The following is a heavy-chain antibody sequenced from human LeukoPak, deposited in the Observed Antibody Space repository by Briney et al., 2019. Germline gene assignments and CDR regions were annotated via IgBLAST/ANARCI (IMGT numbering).Heavy chain of an antibody. Sequence: SQTLSLTCTVSGGSISSGSYYWSWIRQPAGKGLEWIGRIYTSGSTNYNPSLKSRVTISVDTSKNQFSLKLSSMTAADTAVYYCARGSGGVMNYWGQGTLVTVSS. D-gene: IGHD3-16*01. CDR2: IYTSGST. V-gene: IGHV4-61*02. J-gene: IGHJ4*02. CDR1: GGSISSGSYY. CDR3: ARGSGGVMNY.